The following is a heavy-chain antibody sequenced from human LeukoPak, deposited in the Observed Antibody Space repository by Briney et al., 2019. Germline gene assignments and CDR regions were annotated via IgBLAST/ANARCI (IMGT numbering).Heavy chain of an antibody. J-gene: IGHJ4*02. CDR2: IESSGGRS. D-gene: IGHD3-10*01. Sequence: GGSLRLSCEASAFTFSGYGMSWVRQAPGKGLEWVSGIESSGGRSYYADSVKGRFTISRDNSKNTLYMEMNNLRAEDTAVYYCAKCRFGVESWVDSWGQGTLVIVSS. CDR1: AFTFSGYG. CDR3: AKCRFGVESWVDS. V-gene: IGHV3-23*01.